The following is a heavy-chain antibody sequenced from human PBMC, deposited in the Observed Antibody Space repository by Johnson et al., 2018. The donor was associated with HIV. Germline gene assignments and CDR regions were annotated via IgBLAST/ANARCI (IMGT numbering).Heavy chain of an antibody. V-gene: IGHV3-66*01. CDR3: ASRNRGGHYYYDSRTDAFDI. CDR2: IYSGGST. Sequence: EQLEESGGGLVQPGGSLRLSCAASGFTVSSNYMSWVRQAPGKGLEWVSVIYSGGSTYYADSAKGRFTISRDNSKSTLYLQMNSLRGEDTAVYYCASRNRGGHYYYDSRTDAFDIWGQGTMVTVSS. J-gene: IGHJ3*02. CDR1: GFTVSSNY. D-gene: IGHD3-22*01.